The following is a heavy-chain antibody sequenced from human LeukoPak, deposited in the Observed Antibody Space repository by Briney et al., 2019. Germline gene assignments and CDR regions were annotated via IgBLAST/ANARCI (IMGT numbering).Heavy chain of an antibody. D-gene: IGHD1-26*01. CDR1: GYTFTSYD. CDR2: ISAYNGNT. V-gene: IGHV1-18*01. J-gene: IGHJ4*02. Sequence: ASVKVCCKASGYTFTSYDISWVRQAPGQGLEWMGWISAYNGNTNYAQKLQGRVTMTTDTSTSTAYMELRSLRSDDTAVYYCARDKGDIVGATNYFDYWGQGTLVTVSS. CDR3: ARDKGDIVGATNYFDY.